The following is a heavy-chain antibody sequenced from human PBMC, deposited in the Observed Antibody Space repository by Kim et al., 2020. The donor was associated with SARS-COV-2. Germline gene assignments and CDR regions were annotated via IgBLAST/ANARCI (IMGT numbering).Heavy chain of an antibody. D-gene: IGHD3-9*01. J-gene: IGHJ5*02. V-gene: IGHV4-39*01. CDR3: ARSLGHYDILTGYFGAFDP. Sequence: SRVTISVDTSKNQFSLKLSSVTAADTAVYYCARSLGHYDILTGYFGAFDPWGQGTLVTVSS.